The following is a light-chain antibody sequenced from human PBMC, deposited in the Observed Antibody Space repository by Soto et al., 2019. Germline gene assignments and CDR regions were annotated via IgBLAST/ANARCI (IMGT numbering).Light chain of an antibody. J-gene: IGKJ2*01. CDR3: QHYNNYPYT. CDR2: KAS. CDR1: QSISDW. V-gene: IGKV1-5*03. Sequence: DIQMTQSPSTLSASVGDRVTITCRASQSISDWLAWYQQKPGQAPKLLIYKASRLESGVPSRFSCSGSVTEFTLTINSLQPDDFSTYYCQHYNNYPYTFGQGSKLEIK.